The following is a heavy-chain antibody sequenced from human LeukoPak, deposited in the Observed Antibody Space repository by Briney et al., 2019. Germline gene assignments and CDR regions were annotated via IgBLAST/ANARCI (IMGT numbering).Heavy chain of an antibody. CDR1: GGSISSGDYY. CDR3: ARTPHTRNKMTTVVTLGNYYYYMDV. Sequence: SQTLSLTCTVSGGSISSGDYYWSWTRQPPGEGLEGIGYIYYSGSTYYNPSLKSRVTIAVDTSKNQFSLKLSSVIAADTAVYYCARTPHTRNKMTTVVTLGNYYYYMDVWGKGTTVTVSS. V-gene: IGHV4-30-4*01. D-gene: IGHD4-23*01. CDR2: IYYSGST. J-gene: IGHJ6*03.